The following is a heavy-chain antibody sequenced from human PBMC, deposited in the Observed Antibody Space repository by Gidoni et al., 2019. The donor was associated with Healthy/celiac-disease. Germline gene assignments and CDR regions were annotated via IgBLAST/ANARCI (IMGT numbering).Heavy chain of an antibody. J-gene: IGHJ4*02. Sequence: QVQLVESGGGVVQPGRSLRLSCAASGFTFSSYAMPWVRQAPGKGLEWVAVISYDGSNKYYADSVKGRFTISRDNSKNTLYLQMNSLRAEDTAVYYCARDQAYYYDSSGYYPLYYFDYWGQGTLVTVSS. V-gene: IGHV3-30-3*01. CDR2: ISYDGSNK. CDR3: ARDQAYYYDSSGYYPLYYFDY. D-gene: IGHD3-22*01. CDR1: GFTFSSYA.